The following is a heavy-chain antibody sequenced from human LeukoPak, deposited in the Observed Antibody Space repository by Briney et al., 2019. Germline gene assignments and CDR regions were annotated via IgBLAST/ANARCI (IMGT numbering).Heavy chain of an antibody. CDR3: ARESESVVVTPDALDI. D-gene: IGHD3-22*01. V-gene: IGHV3-21*01. CDR1: GFTFSSYS. Sequence: GGSLRLSCAASGFTFSSYSMNWVRQAPGKGLEWVSSISSSSSYIYYADSVKGRFTISRDNAKNSLYLHMNSLRAEDTAVYYCARESESVVVTPDALDIWGQGTMVTVSS. CDR2: ISSSSSYI. J-gene: IGHJ3*02.